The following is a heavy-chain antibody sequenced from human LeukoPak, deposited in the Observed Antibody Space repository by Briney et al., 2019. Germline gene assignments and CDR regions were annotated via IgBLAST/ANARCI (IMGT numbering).Heavy chain of an antibody. J-gene: IGHJ3*02. V-gene: IGHV3-74*01. Sequence: GTLRLSCAASGCTFTDFWMHWIRQAPGGGLEWVCRVNGGGSTTYYADSVKGRFTISRDNAKNTFYLQMNNLRADDTALYYCAAGPYSAFEMWGQGTMVTVSS. CDR3: AAGPYSAFEM. CDR1: GCTFTDFW. CDR2: VNGGGSTT. D-gene: IGHD2-21*01.